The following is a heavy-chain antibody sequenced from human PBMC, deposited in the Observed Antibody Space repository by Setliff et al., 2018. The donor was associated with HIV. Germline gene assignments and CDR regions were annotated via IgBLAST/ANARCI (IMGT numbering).Heavy chain of an antibody. J-gene: IGHJ4*02. V-gene: IGHV4-39*01. CDR1: GASIPSSSHY. D-gene: IGHD5-12*01. CDR2: IFSSGST. Sequence: ASETLSLTCTVSGASIPSSSHYWGWIRQPPGKGLQWIGTIFSSGSTYYDPSLKSRVTISIDSTKNQISLKLNFVTAADTAVYYCARHVDIVAPFDFWGQGTPVTVSS. CDR3: ARHVDIVAPFDF.